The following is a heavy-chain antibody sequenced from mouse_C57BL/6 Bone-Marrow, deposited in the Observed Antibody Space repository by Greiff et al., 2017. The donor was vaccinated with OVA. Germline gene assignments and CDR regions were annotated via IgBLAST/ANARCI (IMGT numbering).Heavy chain of an antibody. Sequence: VQGVESGAELARPGASVKLSCKASGYTFTSYGISWVKQRTGQGLEWIGEIYPRSGNTYYNEKFKGKATLTADKSSSTAYMELRSLTSEDSAVYFCATKTGPFDYWGQGTTLTVSS. V-gene: IGHV1-81*01. CDR1: GYTFTSYG. J-gene: IGHJ2*01. CDR3: ATKTGPFDY. CDR2: IYPRSGNT. D-gene: IGHD4-1*01.